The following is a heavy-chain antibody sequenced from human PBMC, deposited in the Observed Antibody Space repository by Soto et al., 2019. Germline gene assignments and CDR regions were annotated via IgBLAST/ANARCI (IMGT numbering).Heavy chain of an antibody. V-gene: IGHV1-69*13. CDR1: GGTFSSYA. CDR2: IIPIFGTA. CDR3: ARADYYDSSGYYYAGRGNWYFDL. J-gene: IGHJ2*01. D-gene: IGHD3-22*01. Sequence: GASVKVSCKASGGTFSSYAISWVRQAPGQGLEWMGGIIPIFGTANYAQKFQGRVTITADESTSTAYMELSSLRSEDTAVYYCARADYYDSSGYYYAGRGNWYFDLWGRGTLVTVSS.